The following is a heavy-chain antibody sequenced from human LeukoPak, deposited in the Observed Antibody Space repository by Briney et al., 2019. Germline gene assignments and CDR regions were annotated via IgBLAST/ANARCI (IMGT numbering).Heavy chain of an antibody. CDR1: GGSISSGSYY. D-gene: IGHD2-21*02. V-gene: IGHV4-61*02. CDR3: AKSDGYGLIDY. Sequence: NPSQTLSLTCTVSGGSISSGSYYCSWIRQPAGKGLEWIGRIYTSGSTNYNPSLKSRVTMSVDASKNQFSLKLSSVTAADTAVYYCAKSDGYGLIDYLGQGTLVTVSS. J-gene: IGHJ4*02. CDR2: IYTSGST.